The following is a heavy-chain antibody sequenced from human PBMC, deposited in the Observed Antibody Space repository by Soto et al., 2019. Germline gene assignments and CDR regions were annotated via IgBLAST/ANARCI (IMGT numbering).Heavy chain of an antibody. J-gene: IGHJ5*02. Sequence: SETLSLTCTVSGGSISSGGYYWSWIRQHPGKGLEWIGYIYYSGSTYYNPSLKSRVTISVDTSKNQFSLKLSSVTAADTAVYYCARASMVRGSVWFDPWGQGTLVTVSS. CDR2: IYYSGST. CDR3: ARASMVRGSVWFDP. CDR1: GGSISSGGYY. V-gene: IGHV4-31*03. D-gene: IGHD3-10*01.